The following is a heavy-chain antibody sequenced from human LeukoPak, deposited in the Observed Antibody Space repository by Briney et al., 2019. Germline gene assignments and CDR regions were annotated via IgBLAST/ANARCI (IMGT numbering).Heavy chain of an antibody. D-gene: IGHD6-13*01. V-gene: IGHV3-66*01. Sequence: PGGSLRLSCAASGFTVSSNYMSWVRQAPGKGLEWVSVIYSGGSTYYADSVKGRFTISRDNSKNTLYLQMNRLRAEDTAVYYCASPAGGSSSHYYYGMDVWGQGPRLTVSS. J-gene: IGHJ6*02. CDR3: ASPAGGSSSHYYYGMDV. CDR2: IYSGGST. CDR1: GFTVSSNY.